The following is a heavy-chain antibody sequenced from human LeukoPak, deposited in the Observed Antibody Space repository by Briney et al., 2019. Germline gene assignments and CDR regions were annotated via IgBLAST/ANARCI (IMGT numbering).Heavy chain of an antibody. D-gene: IGHD2-2*01. V-gene: IGHV4-61*01. CDR1: GGSVSSGSYY. CDR3: ARVDCSSTSCYDYYYYGMDV. J-gene: IGHJ6*04. Sequence: PSETLSLTCTVSGGSVSSGSYYWSWIRQLPGKGLEWIGYIYYSGSTNYNPSLKSRVTISVDTSKNQFSLKLSSVTAADTAVYYCARVDCSSTSCYDYYYYGMDVWGKGTTVTVSS. CDR2: IYYSGST.